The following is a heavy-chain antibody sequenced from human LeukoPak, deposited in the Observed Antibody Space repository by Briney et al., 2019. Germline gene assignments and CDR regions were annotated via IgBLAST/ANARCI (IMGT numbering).Heavy chain of an antibody. CDR1: GGSFSGYY. CDR3: ASRYCSGGSCPLDY. CDR2: INHSGST. V-gene: IGHV4-34*01. Sequence: SETLSLTCAVYGGSFSGYYWSWIRQPPGKGLEWIGEINHSGSTNYNPSLESRVTISVDTSKNQFSLKLSSVTAADTAVYYCASRYCSGGSCPLDYWGQGTLVTVSS. D-gene: IGHD2-15*01. J-gene: IGHJ4*02.